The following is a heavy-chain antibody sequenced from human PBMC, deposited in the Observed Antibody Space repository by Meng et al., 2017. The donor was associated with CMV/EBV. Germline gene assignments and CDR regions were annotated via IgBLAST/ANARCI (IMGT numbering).Heavy chain of an antibody. D-gene: IGHD6-13*01. CDR1: GFTVSSNY. CDR2: IYSGGTT. Sequence: GESLKISCAASGFTVSSNYMSWVRQAPGKGLEWVSVIYSGGTTYYADSVKGRFTISRDNSKNMLYLQMNSLRAEDTAVYYCARNTYSNTWSEAFAIWGQGTMVTVSS. J-gene: IGHJ3*02. V-gene: IGHV3-66*02. CDR3: ARNTYSNTWSEAFAI.